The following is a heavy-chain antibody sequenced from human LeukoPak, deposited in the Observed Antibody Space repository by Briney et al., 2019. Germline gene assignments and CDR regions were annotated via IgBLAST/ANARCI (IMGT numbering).Heavy chain of an antibody. J-gene: IGHJ6*02. Sequence: GSLRLSCAASGFTFSRYWMHWVRQAPGKGLVWVSRINRDGSSTSYADSVKGRFTISRDNAKNTLFLHMNSLRAEDAAVYYCARDYYDSSGYLSGMDVWGQGTTVTVSS. D-gene: IGHD3-22*01. V-gene: IGHV3-74*01. CDR2: INRDGSST. CDR3: ARDYYDSSGYLSGMDV. CDR1: GFTFSRYW.